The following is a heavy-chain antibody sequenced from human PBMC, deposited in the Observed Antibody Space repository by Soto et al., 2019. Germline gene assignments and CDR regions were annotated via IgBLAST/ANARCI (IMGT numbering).Heavy chain of an antibody. CDR3: VRHWLATREFDY. CDR2: ISSSSGHI. Sequence: GGSLRLASSASGFTFSSYSMNWVRQAPGKGLEWVSSISSSSGHIYYADSVKGRFTISRDNAKNSLYLQMNSLRAEDTAVYYCVRHWLATREFDYWGQGTLVTVSS. V-gene: IGHV3-21*01. D-gene: IGHD1-26*01. J-gene: IGHJ4*02. CDR1: GFTFSSYS.